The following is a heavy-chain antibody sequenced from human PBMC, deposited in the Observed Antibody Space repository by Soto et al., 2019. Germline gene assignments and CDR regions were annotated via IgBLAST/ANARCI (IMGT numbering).Heavy chain of an antibody. CDR2: TRGKANGYTT. V-gene: IGHV3-72*01. Sequence: EVQLVESGGGLVQPGESLRISCAASGFTVSDHYMDWVRQAPGKGLEWVGRTRGKANGYTTEYAASVKGRFTISRDHSKNSLYLQMNSLKTEDTAMYYCTRAYYDSSGYTSDYWGRGTLVTVSS. J-gene: IGHJ4*02. CDR3: TRAYYDSSGYTSDY. D-gene: IGHD3-22*01. CDR1: GFTVSDHY.